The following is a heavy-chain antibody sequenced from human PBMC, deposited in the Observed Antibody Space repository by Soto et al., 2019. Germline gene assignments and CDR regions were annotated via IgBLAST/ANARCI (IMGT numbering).Heavy chain of an antibody. Sequence: ASVKVSCKASGYTFTSYGISWVRQAPGQGLEWMGWISAYNGNTNYAQKLQGRVTMTTDTSTSTAYMELSRLRSDDTAVYYCARALLDSSGYFYYFDYWGQGTLVTVSS. J-gene: IGHJ4*02. V-gene: IGHV1-18*01. CDR1: GYTFTSYG. D-gene: IGHD3-22*01. CDR3: ARALLDSSGYFYYFDY. CDR2: ISAYNGNT.